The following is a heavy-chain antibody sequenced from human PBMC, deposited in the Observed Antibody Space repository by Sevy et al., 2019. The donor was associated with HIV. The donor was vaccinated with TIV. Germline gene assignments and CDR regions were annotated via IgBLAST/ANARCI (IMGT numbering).Heavy chain of an antibody. CDR1: GFTFHDYA. V-gene: IGHV3-49*03. CDR3: TRGLATADTPEYYFDY. D-gene: IGHD5-12*01. J-gene: IGHJ4*02. CDR2: ITRNSYEAYGGTT. Sequence: GGSLRLSCTTSGFTFHDYAMSWFRQAPGKGLEWVAFITRNSYEAYGGTTDYAASVKGRFIISGDDSKSIAYLQMNSLKTEDTAVYYCTRGLATADTPEYYFDYWGQGTLVTVSS.